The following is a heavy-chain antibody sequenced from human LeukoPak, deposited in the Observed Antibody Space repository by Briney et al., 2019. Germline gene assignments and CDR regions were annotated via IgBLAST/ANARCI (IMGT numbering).Heavy chain of an antibody. Sequence: ASVKVSCKASGGTFSSYAISWVRQAPGQGLEWMGGIIPIFGTANYAQKFQGRVTITTDESTSTAYMELSSLRSEDTAVYYCASAPTPTHYYDSSGLPEGAFDIWGQGTMVTVSS. D-gene: IGHD3-22*01. CDR1: GGTFSSYA. J-gene: IGHJ3*02. V-gene: IGHV1-69*05. CDR3: ASAPTPTHYYDSSGLPEGAFDI. CDR2: IIPIFGTA.